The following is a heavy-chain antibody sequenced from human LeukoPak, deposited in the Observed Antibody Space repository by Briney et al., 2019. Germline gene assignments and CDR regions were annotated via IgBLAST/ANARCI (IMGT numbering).Heavy chain of an antibody. CDR2: INHSGST. V-gene: IGHV4-34*01. D-gene: IGHD2-2*02. J-gene: IGHJ6*02. CDR3: ARTAGYCSSTSCYNMDV. Sequence: SETLSLTCAVYGGSFSGYYWSWIRQPPGKGLEWIGEINHSGSTNYNPSLKSRVTISVDTSKNQFSLKLSSVTAADTAVYYCARTAGYCSSTSCYNMDVWGQGTTVTVSS. CDR1: GGSFSGYY.